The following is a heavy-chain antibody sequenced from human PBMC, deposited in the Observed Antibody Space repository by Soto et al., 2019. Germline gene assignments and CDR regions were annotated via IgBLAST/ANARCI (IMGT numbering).Heavy chain of an antibody. J-gene: IGHJ5*02. D-gene: IGHD4-4*01. CDR2: IYHSGST. Sequence: TLSLTCAVSGGSISSGGYSWSWIRQPPGKGLEWIGYIYHSGSTYYNPSLKSRVTISLDTSKNQFSLNLNSVTAADTAVYYCARDSYSHLWPWGHGTLVTVS. CDR1: GGSISSGGYS. CDR3: ARDSYSHLWP. V-gene: IGHV4-30-2*01.